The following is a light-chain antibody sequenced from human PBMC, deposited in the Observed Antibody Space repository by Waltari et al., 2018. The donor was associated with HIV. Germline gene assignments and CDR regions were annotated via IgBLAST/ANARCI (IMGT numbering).Light chain of an antibody. CDR2: RND. V-gene: IGLV1-47*01. Sequence: QSVLTQPPSASGTPGQRVTISCSGGSSNIGSNYVFWYQLLPGTAPKLLVYRNDQRPSGVPDRLSGSKSGTSASLAISGLRSEDEADYYCAAWDDSLSGYVFGTETKVTVL. CDR1: SSNIGSNY. CDR3: AAWDDSLSGYV. J-gene: IGLJ1*01.